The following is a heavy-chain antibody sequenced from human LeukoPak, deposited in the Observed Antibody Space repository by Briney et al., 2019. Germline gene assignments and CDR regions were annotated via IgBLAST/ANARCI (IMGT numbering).Heavy chain of an antibody. CDR3: ARLRYDSSGYYYFDY. Sequence: SETLSLTCTVSGGSISSRSSYWVWIRQPPGKGLEWIGSIYYSGSTYYNSSLKSRVTISVDTSKNQFSLKLSSVTAADTAVYYCARLRYDSSGYYYFDYWGQGTLVTVSS. V-gene: IGHV4-39*01. D-gene: IGHD3-22*01. CDR2: IYYSGST. CDR1: GGSISSRSSY. J-gene: IGHJ4*02.